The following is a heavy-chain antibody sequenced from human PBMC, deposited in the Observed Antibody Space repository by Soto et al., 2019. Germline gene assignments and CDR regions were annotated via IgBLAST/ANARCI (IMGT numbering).Heavy chain of an antibody. Sequence: PSETLSLTCAGSGHSISSGFYYWGWIRQPPGKGLEWIGSMYHSGSTYYNPSLKSRVTMSVDTSKNQLSLKLTSLTAADTAVYYCAIYEYRYSLRFSAYCGKGTRVTVFS. CDR3: AIYEYRYSLRFSAY. D-gene: IGHD5-12*01. CDR1: GHSISSGFYY. J-gene: IGHJ4*02. CDR2: MYHSGST. V-gene: IGHV4-38-2*01.